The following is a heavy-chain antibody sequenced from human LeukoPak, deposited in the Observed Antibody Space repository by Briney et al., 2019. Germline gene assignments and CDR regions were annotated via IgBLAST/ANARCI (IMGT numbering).Heavy chain of an antibody. CDR1: GGSISSSSYY. J-gene: IGHJ4*02. CDR3: ARRKVPAAIDY. D-gene: IGHD2-2*01. V-gene: IGHV4-39*07. CDR2: IYYSGST. Sequence: SETLSLTCTVFGGSISSSSYYWGWIRQPPGKGLEWIGSIYYSGSTYYNPSLKSRVTISVDTSKNQFSLKLSSVTAADTAVYYCARRKVPAAIDYWGQGTLVTVSS.